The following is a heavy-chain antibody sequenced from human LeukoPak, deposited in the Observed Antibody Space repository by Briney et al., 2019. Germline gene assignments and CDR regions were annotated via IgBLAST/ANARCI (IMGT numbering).Heavy chain of an antibody. D-gene: IGHD1-7*01. CDR1: GFTVSSNY. CDR2: LYSGGTT. CDR3: ATLTGTTFGWYYFDY. J-gene: IGHJ4*02. V-gene: IGHV3-66*01. Sequence: PGGSLRLSCAASGFTVSSNYMTWVRQAPGKGLEWVSVLYSGGTTYYADSVKGRFTTSRDNSKNTLYLQMNSLRAEDTAVYYCATLTGTTFGWYYFDYWGQGTLVTVSS.